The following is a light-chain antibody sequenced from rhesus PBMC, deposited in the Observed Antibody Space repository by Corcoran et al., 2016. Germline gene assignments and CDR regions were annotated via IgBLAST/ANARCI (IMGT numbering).Light chain of an antibody. CDR1: QGISTY. V-gene: IGKV1-43*02. CDR2: AAS. CDR3: LQYNSDPWT. J-gene: IGKJ1*01. Sequence: DIQMTQSPSSLSASVGDRVTITCRASQGISTYLNWYQQKPGKAPKRLIYAASSLESGVPSRFSGSGSGTDFTLTISSLQPEDFATYSCLQYNSDPWTFGQGTKVEIK.